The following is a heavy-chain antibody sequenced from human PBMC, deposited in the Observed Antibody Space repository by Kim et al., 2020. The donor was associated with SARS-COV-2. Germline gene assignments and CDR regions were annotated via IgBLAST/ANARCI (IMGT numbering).Heavy chain of an antibody. D-gene: IGHD6-19*01. V-gene: IGHV1-69*01. CDR2: IIPIFGTA. Sequence: VKVSCKASGGTFSSYAISWVRQAPGQGLEWMGGIIPIFGTANYAQKFQGRVTITADESTSTAYMELSSLRSEDTAVYYCARGGWSRGYYYYYGMDVWGQGTTVTVSS. J-gene: IGHJ6*02. CDR3: ARGGWSRGYYYYYGMDV. CDR1: GGTFSSYA.